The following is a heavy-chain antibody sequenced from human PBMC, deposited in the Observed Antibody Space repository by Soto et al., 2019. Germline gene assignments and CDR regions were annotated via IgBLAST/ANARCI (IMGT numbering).Heavy chain of an antibody. CDR3: AKVGSSSWYGGDYYYYGMDV. Sequence: LRLSCAASGFTFSSYAMSWVRQAPGKGLEWVSAISGSGGSTYYADSVKGRFTISRDNSKNTLYLQMNSLRAEDTAVYYCAKVGSSSWYGGDYYYYGMDVWGQGTTVTVSS. CDR2: ISGSGGST. D-gene: IGHD6-13*01. V-gene: IGHV3-23*01. J-gene: IGHJ6*02. CDR1: GFTFSSYA.